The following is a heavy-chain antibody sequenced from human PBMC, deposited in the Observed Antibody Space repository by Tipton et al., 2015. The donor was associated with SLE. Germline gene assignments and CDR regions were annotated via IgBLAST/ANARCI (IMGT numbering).Heavy chain of an antibody. V-gene: IGHV4-34*01. D-gene: IGHD5-12*01. CDR2: IYYSGST. Sequence: TLSLTCAVYGGSFSGYYWGWIRQPPGKELEWIGSIYYSGSTYYNPSLKSRVTISVDTSKNQFSLKLSSVTAADTAVYYCARAKVDIVAFDAFDIWGQGTMVTVSS. CDR3: ARAKVDIVAFDAFDI. J-gene: IGHJ3*02. CDR1: GGSFSGYY.